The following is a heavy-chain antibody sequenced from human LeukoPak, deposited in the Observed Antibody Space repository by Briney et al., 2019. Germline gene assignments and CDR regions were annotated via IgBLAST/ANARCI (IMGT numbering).Heavy chain of an antibody. CDR3: ARRYSSSYYGMDV. V-gene: IGHV4-39*01. J-gene: IGHJ6*02. CDR2: IYYSGST. D-gene: IGHD6-13*01. CDR1: GGSISSSSYY. Sequence: SETLSLTCTVSGGSISSSSYYWGWIRQPPGKGLEWIGSIYYSGSTYYNPSLKSRVTISVDTSKHQFSLKLSSVTAADTAVYYCARRYSSSYYGMDVWGQGTTVTVSS.